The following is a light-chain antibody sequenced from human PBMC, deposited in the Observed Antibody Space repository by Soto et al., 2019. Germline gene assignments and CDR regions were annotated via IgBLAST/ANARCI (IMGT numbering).Light chain of an antibody. CDR2: EVS. CDR3: SSYVGSNNIHYV. J-gene: IGLJ1*01. CDR1: SSDVGGYNY. Sequence: QSALTQPPSASGSPGQSVTISCTGTSSDVGGYNYVSWYQQHPGKAPKLMIYEVSKRPSGVPDRFSGSKSGNTASLTVSGLQAEDEADYYCSSYVGSNNIHYVFGTGTKLTVL. V-gene: IGLV2-8*01.